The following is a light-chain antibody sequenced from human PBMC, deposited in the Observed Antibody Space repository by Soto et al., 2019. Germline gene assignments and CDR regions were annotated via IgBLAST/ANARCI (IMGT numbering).Light chain of an antibody. CDR1: QSVSSY. CDR3: QQRSKWPST. CDR2: DAS. Sequence: EIVLTQSPVTLSLSPGERATLFCRASQSVSSYLAWYQQKPGQAPRLLIYDASKRATGIPATFSGSGSGTDFTLTISSLEPEDFAVYYCQQRSKWPSTFGGGTKVEIK. V-gene: IGKV3-11*01. J-gene: IGKJ4*01.